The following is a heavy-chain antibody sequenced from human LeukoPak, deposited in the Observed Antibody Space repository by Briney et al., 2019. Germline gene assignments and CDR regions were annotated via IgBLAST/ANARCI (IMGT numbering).Heavy chain of an antibody. Sequence: SVKVSCKASGGTFSSYAISWVRQAPGQGLEWMGGIIPIFGSASYAQKFQGRVTITADESTSTAYMELSSLRSEDTAVYYCARGGSSWYDGESTANNWFDPWGQGTLVTVSS. V-gene: IGHV1-69*13. CDR2: IIPIFGSA. CDR1: GGTFSSYA. CDR3: ARGGSSWYDGESTANNWFDP. D-gene: IGHD6-13*01. J-gene: IGHJ5*02.